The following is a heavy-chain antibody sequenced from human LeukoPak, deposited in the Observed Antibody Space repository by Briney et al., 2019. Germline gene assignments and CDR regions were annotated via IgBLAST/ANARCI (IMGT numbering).Heavy chain of an antibody. CDR1: GGSIISYY. Sequence: SETLSLTCTVSGGSIISYYRSWIRQPPGTGLEWIGYIYYSGSTNYNPSLKSRVTISIDTSKNQFSLKLSSVTAADTAVYYCARSSDYSNYGIDYLGQGTLVTVSS. CDR2: IYYSGST. D-gene: IGHD4-11*01. CDR3: ARSSDYSNYGIDY. J-gene: IGHJ4*02. V-gene: IGHV4-59*01.